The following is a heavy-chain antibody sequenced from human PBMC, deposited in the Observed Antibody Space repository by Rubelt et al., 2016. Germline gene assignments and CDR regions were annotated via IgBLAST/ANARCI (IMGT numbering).Heavy chain of an antibody. V-gene: IGHV4-34*01. CDR2: INHSGST. CDR1: GGSFSGYY. Sequence: QLQLQESGPGLVKPSETLSLTCAVYGGSFSGYYWSWIRRPPGKGLEWIGEINHSGSTKYHPPLKSRVTISADTSKKQFALKLRPVTAADTAVYYCASSLSGSPNFDYWGQGTLVTVSS. J-gene: IGHJ4*02. CDR3: ASSLSGSPNFDY. D-gene: IGHD3-10*01.